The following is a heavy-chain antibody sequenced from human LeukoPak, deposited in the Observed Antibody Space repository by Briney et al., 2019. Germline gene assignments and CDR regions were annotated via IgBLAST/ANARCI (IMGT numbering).Heavy chain of an antibody. J-gene: IGHJ4*02. CDR1: GFTFSSYW. Sequence: GGSLRLSCAASGFTFSSYWMSWVRQAPGKGLEWVANIKQDGSEKYYVDSVKGRFTISRDNAKNSLYLQMNSLRAEDTAMYYCARVCHCSSGSLDYWGQGTLVTVSS. CDR2: IKQDGSEK. V-gene: IGHV3-7*04. D-gene: IGHD2-15*01. CDR3: ARVCHCSSGSLDY.